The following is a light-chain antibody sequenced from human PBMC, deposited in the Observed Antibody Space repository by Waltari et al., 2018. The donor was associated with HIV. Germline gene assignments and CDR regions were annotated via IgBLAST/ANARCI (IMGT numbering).Light chain of an antibody. CDR2: NVS. CDR1: SSDVGAYNY. V-gene: IGLV2-11*01. Sequence: QSALTQPRSVSESPGQSVTISCTGTSSDVGAYNYVSWYQQHPGRAPKFIIYNVSERPSGVPDRFSGSKSGNTASLTISGLQAEDEADYYCSSYAGTSNFVLFDGGTKLTVL. CDR3: SSYAGTSNFVL. J-gene: IGLJ2*01.